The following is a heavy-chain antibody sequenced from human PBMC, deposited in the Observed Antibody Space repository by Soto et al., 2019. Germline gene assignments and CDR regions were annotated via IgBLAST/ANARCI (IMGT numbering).Heavy chain of an antibody. D-gene: IGHD3-3*01. J-gene: IGHJ6*03. V-gene: IGHV1-18*01. CDR2: ISAYNGNT. CDR3: ARYDFWSGYRHYYYYYMDV. CDR1: GYTFTSYG. Sequence: ASVKVSCKASGYTFTSYGISWVRQAPGQGLEWMGWISAYNGNTNYAQKLQGRVTMTTDTSTSTAYMELRSLRSDDTAVYYCARYDFWSGYRHYYYYYMDVWGKGTTVTVSS.